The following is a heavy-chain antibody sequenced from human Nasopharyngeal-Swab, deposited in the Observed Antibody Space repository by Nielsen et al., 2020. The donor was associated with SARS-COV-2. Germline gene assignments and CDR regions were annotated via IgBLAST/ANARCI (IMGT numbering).Heavy chain of an antibody. J-gene: IGHJ2*01. D-gene: IGHD6-19*01. Sequence: GESLKISCAASGFTFSSYAMSWVRQAPGKGLEWVSVIYSGGSSTYYADSVKGRFTISRDNSKNTLYLQMNSLRAEDTAVYYCAKEGFSSGWYSGGYFELWGRGTLVTVSS. CDR3: AKEGFSSGWYSGGYFEL. V-gene: IGHV3-23*03. CDR1: GFTFSSYA. CDR2: IYSGGSST.